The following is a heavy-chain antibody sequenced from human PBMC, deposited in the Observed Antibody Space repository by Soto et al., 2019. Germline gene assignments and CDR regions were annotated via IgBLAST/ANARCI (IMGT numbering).Heavy chain of an antibody. D-gene: IGHD3-3*01. CDR1: GFTFSSYE. CDR2: FSSSGSTI. Sequence: GGSLRLSCAASGFTFSSYEMHWFRQAPGKGLDWVSYFSSSGSTIYYTDSVKDRLTISRDNAKNSLYLQMNSLRAEDTAVYYCARVGRFLEWLNWGQGTLVTVSS. V-gene: IGHV3-48*03. J-gene: IGHJ4*02. CDR3: ARVGRFLEWLN.